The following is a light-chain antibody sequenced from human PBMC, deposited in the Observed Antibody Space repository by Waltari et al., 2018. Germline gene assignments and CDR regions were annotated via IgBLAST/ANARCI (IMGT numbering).Light chain of an antibody. CDR1: KSISNY. CDR3: QQSYSTPAIT. V-gene: IGKV1-39*01. CDR2: AAS. J-gene: IGKJ5*01. Sequence: DIQMTQSPSSLSASVGDRVTITCRASKSISNYLNWYQHKPGKVPKLLIYAASSLQSGVPSRFRGSGSGTDFTLTINGLQPEDFATYYCQQSYSTPAITFGQGTRLEIK.